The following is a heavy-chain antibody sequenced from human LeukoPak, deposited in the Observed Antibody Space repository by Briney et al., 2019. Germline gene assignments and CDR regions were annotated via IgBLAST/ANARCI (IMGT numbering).Heavy chain of an antibody. V-gene: IGHV4-39*01. D-gene: IGHD2-15*01. CDR1: GDSISSRSYY. CDR2: IYYSGST. J-gene: IGHJ6*03. CDR3: ARQGVVVAANSRHYYYYYMDV. Sequence: SETLSLTCTVSGDSISSRSYYWGWIRQPPGKGLEWIGSIYYSGSTYYNPSLKSRVTISVNTSKNQFSLKLSSVTAADTAVYYCARQGVVVAANSRHYYYYYMDVWGKGTTVTISS.